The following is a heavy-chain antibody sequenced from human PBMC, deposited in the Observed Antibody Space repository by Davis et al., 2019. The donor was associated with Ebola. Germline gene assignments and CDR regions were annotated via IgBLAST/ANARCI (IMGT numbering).Heavy chain of an antibody. Sequence: SETLSLTCAVYARSLTGYYSTCIRQLPGKGLEWIGEINHSVSTNYNPSLKSRVTISVDPSKNQFSLKLTSGTAADTAVYYCARGGGVVGSIGDYWGQGALVTVSS. CDR2: INHSVST. V-gene: IGHV4-34*01. CDR3: ARGGGVVGSIGDY. CDR1: ARSLTGYY. D-gene: IGHD1-26*01. J-gene: IGHJ4*02.